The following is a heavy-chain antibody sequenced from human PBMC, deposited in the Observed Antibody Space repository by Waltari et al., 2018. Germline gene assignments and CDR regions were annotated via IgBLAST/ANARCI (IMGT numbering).Heavy chain of an antibody. CDR3: ARDTNYRDSRGYYYDTFDI. J-gene: IGHJ3*02. V-gene: IGHV3-7*01. CDR1: GFSLSTYW. CDR2: IKKDGSEE. D-gene: IGHD3-22*01. Sequence: EVQLVQSGGGLVQPGGSLRLSCAASGFSLSTYWMAWVRQTPGKGLEWVNNIKKDGSEEHYVDSVMGRFTISRDNAKNSLYLQMNSLGAEDTAVYYCARDTNYRDSRGYYYDTFDIWGQGTMVTVSS.